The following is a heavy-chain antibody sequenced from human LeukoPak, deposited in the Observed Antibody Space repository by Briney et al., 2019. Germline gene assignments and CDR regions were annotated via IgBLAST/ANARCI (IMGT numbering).Heavy chain of an antibody. CDR3: AKDLTYYDSSGYCYAAD. V-gene: IGHV3-30*18. Sequence: GGSLRLSCAASGFTFSSYGMHWVRQAPGKGLEWVAVISYDGSNKYYADSVKGRFTISRDNSKNTLYLQMNSLRAEDTAVYYCAKDLTYYDSSGYCYAADWGQGTMVTVSS. CDR2: ISYDGSNK. J-gene: IGHJ3*01. CDR1: GFTFSSYG. D-gene: IGHD3-22*01.